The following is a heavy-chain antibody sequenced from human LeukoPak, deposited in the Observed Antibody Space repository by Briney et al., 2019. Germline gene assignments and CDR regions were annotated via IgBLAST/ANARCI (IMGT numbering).Heavy chain of an antibody. CDR2: IRYDGSNK. D-gene: IGHD3-10*01. CDR3: ATKDPGYYGSGSLDY. CDR1: GFTFSSYG. V-gene: IGHV3-30*02. J-gene: IGHJ4*02. Sequence: GGSLRLSCAASGFTFSSYGMHWVRQAPGKGLEWVAFIRYDGSNKYYADSVKGRFTISRDNSKNTLYLQMNSLRAEDTAVYYCATKDPGYYGSGSLDYWGQGTLVTVSS.